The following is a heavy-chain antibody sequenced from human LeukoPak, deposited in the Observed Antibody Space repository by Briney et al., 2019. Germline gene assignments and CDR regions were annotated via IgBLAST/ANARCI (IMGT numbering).Heavy chain of an antibody. V-gene: IGHV3-9*01. Sequence: GRSLRLSCAAPGFTFDDYAMHWVRQAPGKGLEWVSGISWNSGSIGYADSVKGRFTISRDNAKNSLYLQMNSLRAEDTALYYCAKDMGYGDLGFGAFDIWGQGTMVTVSS. CDR3: AKDMGYGDLGFGAFDI. CDR2: ISWNSGSI. J-gene: IGHJ3*02. CDR1: GFTFDDYA. D-gene: IGHD4-17*01.